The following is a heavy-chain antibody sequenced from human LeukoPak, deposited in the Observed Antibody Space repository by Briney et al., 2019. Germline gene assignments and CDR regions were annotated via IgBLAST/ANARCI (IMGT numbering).Heavy chain of an antibody. J-gene: IGHJ4*02. D-gene: IGHD3-10*01. V-gene: IGHV3-7*01. CDR1: GFTFTNYR. CDR2: INQDGSEK. Sequence: PGGSLRLSCSASGFTFTNYRMTWVRQAPGKGLEWVANINQDGSEKYYGDSVKGRFTISRDNAKNSLYLQMNSLRAEDTAVFYCARDPGITIERSDYWGQGTLVTVSS. CDR3: ARDPGITIERSDY.